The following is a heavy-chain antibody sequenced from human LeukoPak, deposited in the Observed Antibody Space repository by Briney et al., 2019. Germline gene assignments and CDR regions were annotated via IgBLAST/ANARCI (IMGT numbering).Heavy chain of an antibody. D-gene: IGHD4-17*01. Sequence: ASVKVSCKASGYTFTSYGISWVRQAPGQGLEWVGWVSPYNGHTNYAQKFQGRVTMTTDTSTSTAYMDLRSLRSDDTAFYYCAREGADDHGRLQWFDPWGQGTLVTVSS. CDR3: AREGADDHGRLQWFDP. CDR1: GYTFTSYG. J-gene: IGHJ5*02. CDR2: VSPYNGHT. V-gene: IGHV1-18*01.